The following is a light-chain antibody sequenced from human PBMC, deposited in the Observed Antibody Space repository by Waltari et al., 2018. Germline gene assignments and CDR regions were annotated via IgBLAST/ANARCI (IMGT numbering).Light chain of an antibody. CDR3: HQYNAYPWT. V-gene: IGKV1-5*03. CDR1: QTISNW. J-gene: IGKJ1*01. CDR2: KAS. Sequence: QMTQSPSTLSASVGDRVTSTCRASQTISNWLAWYQQKPGEAPTLLIYKASSLQGGVPSRCSGSGSGAEFTLTISSLQPYDFATYYCHQYNAYPWTFGQGTKVEIK.